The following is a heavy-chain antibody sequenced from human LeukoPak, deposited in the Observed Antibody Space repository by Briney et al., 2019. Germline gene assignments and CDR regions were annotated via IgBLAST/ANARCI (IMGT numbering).Heavy chain of an antibody. CDR3: ARRVKILCTNGVCSQYYFDY. CDR2: MNHSGST. CDR1: GGSFSGYY. D-gene: IGHD2-8*01. J-gene: IGHJ4*02. Sequence: PSETLSLTCAVYGGSFSGYYWSWIRQPPGKGLEWIGEMNHSGSTNYNPSLKSRVTISVDTSKNQFSLKLSSVTAADTAVYYCARRVKILCTNGVCSQYYFDYWGQGTLVTASS. V-gene: IGHV4-34*01.